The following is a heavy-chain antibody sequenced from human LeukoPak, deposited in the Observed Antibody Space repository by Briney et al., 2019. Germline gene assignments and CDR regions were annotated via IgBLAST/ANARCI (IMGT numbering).Heavy chain of an antibody. Sequence: GRSLRLSCAASGFTFSSYGMHWVRQAPGKGLEWVAVISYDGSNKYYADSVKGRFTISRDNSKNTLYLQMNSLRAEDTAVYYCAKDFAVADPNWFDPWGQGTLVTVSS. CDR2: ISYDGSNK. CDR1: GFTFSSYG. J-gene: IGHJ5*02. V-gene: IGHV3-30*18. CDR3: AKDFAVADPNWFDP. D-gene: IGHD2-2*01.